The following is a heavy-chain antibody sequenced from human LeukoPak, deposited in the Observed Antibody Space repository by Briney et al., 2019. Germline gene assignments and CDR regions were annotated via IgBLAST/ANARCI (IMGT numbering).Heavy chain of an antibody. V-gene: IGHV1-46*01. J-gene: IGHJ4*02. CDR3: AREGALYYDILTGYYMPSYFDY. Sequence: ASVKVSCKASGYTFTGYYMHWVRQAPGQGLEWMGIINPSGGSTSYAQKFQGRVTMTRDTSTSTVYMELSSLRSEDTAVYYCAREGALYYDILTGYYMPSYFDYWGQGTLVTVSS. CDR1: GYTFTGYY. D-gene: IGHD3-9*01. CDR2: INPSGGST.